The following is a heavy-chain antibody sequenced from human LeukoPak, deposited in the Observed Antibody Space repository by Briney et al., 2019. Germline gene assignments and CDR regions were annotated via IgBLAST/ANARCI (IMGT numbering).Heavy chain of an antibody. V-gene: IGHV3-48*02. CDR1: GFTFSSYS. CDR3: ASNYDSSGYSTFAY. CDR2: ISSSRSTI. Sequence: PGGSLRLSCAASGFTFSSYSMNWVRQAPGKGLEGVSYISSSRSTIYYADSVKGRFTISRDNAKNSLYVQMNSLRDEDTAVYYCASNYDSSGYSTFAYWGQGTLVTVSS. J-gene: IGHJ4*02. D-gene: IGHD3-22*01.